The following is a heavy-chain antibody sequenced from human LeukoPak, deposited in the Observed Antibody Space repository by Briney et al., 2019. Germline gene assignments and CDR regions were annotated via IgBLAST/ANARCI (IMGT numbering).Heavy chain of an antibody. J-gene: IGHJ4*02. CDR2: IGIRGDT. CDR1: GFTFIDYD. Sequence: GGSLRLSCAASGFTFIDYDMHWVRQVIGKGLDWVSAIGIRGDTHYSGSVKGRFTISRENAESSLYLQMNSLRAEDTAVYYCARGGIQVSGIDEFDYWGREPWSPSP. CDR3: ARGGIQVSGIDEFDY. V-gene: IGHV3-13*01. D-gene: IGHD6-19*01.